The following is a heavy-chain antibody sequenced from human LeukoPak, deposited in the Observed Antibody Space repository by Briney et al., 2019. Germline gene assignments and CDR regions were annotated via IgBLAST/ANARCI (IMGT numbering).Heavy chain of an antibody. Sequence: GGSLRLSCAASGFTFSSYGMHWVRQAPGKGLEWVAVISYDGSNKYYADSVKGRFTISRDNAKNSLYLQMNSLRAEDTAVYYCARDLSYDFSYYYMDVWGKGTTVTVSS. J-gene: IGHJ6*03. D-gene: IGHD3-3*01. CDR1: GFTFSSYG. CDR2: ISYDGSNK. V-gene: IGHV3-30*03. CDR3: ARDLSYDFSYYYMDV.